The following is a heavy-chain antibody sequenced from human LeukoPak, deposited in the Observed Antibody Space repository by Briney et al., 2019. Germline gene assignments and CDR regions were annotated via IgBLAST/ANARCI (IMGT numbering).Heavy chain of an antibody. Sequence: GASVKVSCKASGGTFSSYAISWVRQAPGQGLEWMGSIIPILGIANYAQKFQGRVTITADKSTSTAYMELNSLRSEDTAVYYCARSEYSSSLTFDYWGQGTLVTVSS. CDR3: ARSEYSSSLTFDY. J-gene: IGHJ4*02. D-gene: IGHD6-6*01. CDR2: IIPILGIA. V-gene: IGHV1-69*04. CDR1: GGTFSSYA.